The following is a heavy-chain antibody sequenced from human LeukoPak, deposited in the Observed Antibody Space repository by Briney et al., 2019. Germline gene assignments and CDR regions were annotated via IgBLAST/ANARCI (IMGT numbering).Heavy chain of an antibody. CDR2: ISGSGGST. CDR1: GFTFSSYA. J-gene: IGHJ3*02. D-gene: IGHD3-16*01. V-gene: IGHV3-23*01. Sequence: GGSLRLSCAASGFTFSSYAMSWVRQAPGRGLEWVSAISGSGGSTYYADSVKGRFTISRDNSKNTLYLQMNSLRAEDTAVYYCANGGNNNDAFDIWGQGTMVTVSS. CDR3: ANGGNNNDAFDI.